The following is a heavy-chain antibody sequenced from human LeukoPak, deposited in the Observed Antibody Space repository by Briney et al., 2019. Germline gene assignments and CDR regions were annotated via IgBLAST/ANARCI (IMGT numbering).Heavy chain of an antibody. CDR1: GYTFTSYD. D-gene: IGHD4-23*01. J-gene: IGHJ6*03. V-gene: IGHV1-8*03. CDR2: MNPNSGNT. CDR3: ARGGVVTPDYYYYYYMDV. Sequence: ASVKVSCKASGYTFTSYDINWVRQATGQGLEWMGWMNPNSGNTGYAQKFQGRVTITRNTSISTAYMELSSLRSEDTAVYYCARGGVVTPDYYYYYYMDVWGKGTTVTVSS.